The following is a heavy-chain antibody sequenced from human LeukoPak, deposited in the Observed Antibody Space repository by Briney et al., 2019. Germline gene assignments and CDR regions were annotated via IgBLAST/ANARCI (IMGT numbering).Heavy chain of an antibody. CDR2: IRYDGSNK. J-gene: IGHJ4*02. D-gene: IGHD1-26*01. CDR1: GFTFSTYG. CDR3: AKDRSGSYSQGSDY. Sequence: GGPLRLSCAASGFTFSTYGMHWVRQAPGKGLEWVAFIRYDGSNKYYADSVKGRFTISRDNSKNTLYLQMNSLRAEDTAVFYCAKDRSGSYSQGSDYWGQGTLVTVSS. V-gene: IGHV3-30*02.